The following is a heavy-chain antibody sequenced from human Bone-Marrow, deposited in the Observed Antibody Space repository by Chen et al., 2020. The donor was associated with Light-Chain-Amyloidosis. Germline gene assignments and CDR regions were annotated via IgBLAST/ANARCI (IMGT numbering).Heavy chain of an antibody. D-gene: IGHD1-1*01. CDR2: ISGDSNDI. CDR3: AREPTTDPLYYYGMDV. CDR1: GFTFSDYS. Sequence: EVQLVESGGGLVKPGGSLRLSCAASGFTFSDYSMNWVRQAPGKGLEWVSSISGDSNDIYYADSVKGRLTISRDNAKNSVYLQMNSLRTEDTAVYYCAREPTTDPLYYYGMDVWGQGSTVTVS. V-gene: IGHV3-21*01. J-gene: IGHJ6*02.